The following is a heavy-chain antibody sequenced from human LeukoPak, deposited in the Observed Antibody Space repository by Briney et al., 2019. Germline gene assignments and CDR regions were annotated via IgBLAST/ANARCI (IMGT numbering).Heavy chain of an antibody. V-gene: IGHV3-7*01. CDR2: IKQDGSEK. CDR1: GFTFSSYW. D-gene: IGHD1-26*01. CDR3: ASFLSVQWEFTVDY. J-gene: IGHJ4*02. Sequence: GGSLRLSCAASGFTFSSYWMSWVRQAPGKGLEWVANIKQDGSEKYYVDSVKGRFTISRDNAKNSLYLQMNSLRAEDTAVYYCASFLSVQWEFTVDYWGQGTLVTVSS.